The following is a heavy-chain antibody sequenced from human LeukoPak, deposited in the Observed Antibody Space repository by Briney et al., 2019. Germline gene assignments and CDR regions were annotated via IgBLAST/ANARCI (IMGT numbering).Heavy chain of an antibody. V-gene: IGHV3-23*01. J-gene: IGHJ6*03. CDR3: AKDYYASGNFYYYMDV. CDR2: ASGSGSNT. Sequence: GGSLRLSCAASGFTFSSYAMGWVRQAPGKGLEWVSVASGSGSNTYYADSVKGRFTISRDNSKNTLYLQMNSLRAEDTAINYCAKDYYASGNFYYYMDVWGKGTTVTVSS. D-gene: IGHD3-10*01. CDR1: GFTFSSYA.